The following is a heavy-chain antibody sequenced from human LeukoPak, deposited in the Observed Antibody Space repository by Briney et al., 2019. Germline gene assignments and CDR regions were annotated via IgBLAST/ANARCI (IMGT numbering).Heavy chain of an antibody. Sequence: SETLSLTCTVSGGSISSYYWSWIRQPPEKGLEWIGYINDSGNTNYNPSLKSRVTISVDTSKNQFSLKLRSVTAADTAVYYCAREGQWLPDWFDPWGQGTLVTVSS. CDR2: INDSGNT. CDR1: GGSISSYY. V-gene: IGHV4-59*12. J-gene: IGHJ5*02. CDR3: AREGQWLPDWFDP. D-gene: IGHD6-19*01.